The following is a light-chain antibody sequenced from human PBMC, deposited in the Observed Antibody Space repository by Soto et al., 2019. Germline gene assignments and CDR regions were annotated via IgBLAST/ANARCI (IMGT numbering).Light chain of an antibody. Sequence: ISIFCTETSSDVGGYNYVSWYQQHPGKAPKLMIYDVSTRPSGVSNRFSGSKSGNTASLTISGLQAEDEADYYCSSYTSSSTLPSYVFGTGTKVTVL. CDR1: SSDVGGYNY. J-gene: IGLJ1*01. V-gene: IGLV2-14*04. CDR2: DVS. CDR3: SSYTSSSTLPSYV.